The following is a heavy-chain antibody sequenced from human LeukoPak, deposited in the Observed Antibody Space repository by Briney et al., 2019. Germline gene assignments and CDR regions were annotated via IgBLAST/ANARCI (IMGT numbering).Heavy chain of an antibody. Sequence: GGSLRLSCTASGFTFGDYAMSWFRQAPGKGLEWVGFIRSKAYGGTTEYAASVKGRFTTSRDDSKSIAYLQMNSLKTEDTAVYYCTRDPRGYYDSSGYYPPFDYWGQGTLVTVSS. CDR1: GFTFGDYA. CDR3: TRDPRGYYDSSGYYPPFDY. D-gene: IGHD3-22*01. CDR2: IRSKAYGGTT. V-gene: IGHV3-49*03. J-gene: IGHJ4*02.